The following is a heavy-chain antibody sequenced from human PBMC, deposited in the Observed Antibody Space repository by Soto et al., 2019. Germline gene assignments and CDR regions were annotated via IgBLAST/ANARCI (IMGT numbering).Heavy chain of an antibody. D-gene: IGHD2-15*01. V-gene: IGHV3-21*01. CDR3: ARDMRWSPLYGMDV. J-gene: IGHJ6*02. Sequence: GGSLRLSCAASGFTFSSYSMNWVRQAPGKGLEWVSSISSSSSYIYYADSVKGRFTISRDNAKNSLYLQMNSLRAEDTAVYYCARDMRWSPLYGMDVWGQGTTVTVS. CDR2: ISSSSSYI. CDR1: GFTFSSYS.